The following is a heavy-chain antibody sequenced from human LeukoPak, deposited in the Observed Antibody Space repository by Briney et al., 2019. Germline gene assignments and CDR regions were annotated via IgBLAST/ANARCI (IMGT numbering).Heavy chain of an antibody. CDR1: GGSISSYY. V-gene: IGHV4-59*01. CDR2: IYYSGST. Sequence: PSETLSLTCTVSGGSISSYYWSRIRQPPGKGLEWLGYIYYSGSTNYNPSLKSRVTISVDTSKNQFSLKLSSVTAADTAVYYCARMGGPISQTTDAFDIWGQGTMVTVSS. CDR3: ARMGGPISQTTDAFDI. J-gene: IGHJ3*02. D-gene: IGHD4-17*01.